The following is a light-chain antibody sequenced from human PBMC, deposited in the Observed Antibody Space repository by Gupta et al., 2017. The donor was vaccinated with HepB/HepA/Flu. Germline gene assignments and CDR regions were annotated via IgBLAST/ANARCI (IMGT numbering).Light chain of an antibody. CDR2: GAS. V-gene: IGKV3-15*01. CDR1: QRISTN. Sequence: EIVLTQSPVTLSVSPGESATLSCMASQRISTNLAWYQQKRGQVPRLLIYGASTRATGFPARFIGGGSGTEFTLPFSSLQSEDFAVYYCQQFNNWPITFGQGTRLEIK. CDR3: QQFNNWPIT. J-gene: IGKJ5*01.